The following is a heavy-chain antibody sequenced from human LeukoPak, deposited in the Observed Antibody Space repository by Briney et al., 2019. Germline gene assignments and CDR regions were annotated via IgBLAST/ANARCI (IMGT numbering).Heavy chain of an antibody. J-gene: IGHJ5*02. Sequence: PGRSLRLSCAASGFTFSSYSMNWVRQAPGKGLEWVSSISSSSSYIYYADSVKGRFTISRDNAKNSLYLQMNSLRAEDTAVYYCARGRPHFGYSYGSYNWFDPWGQGTLVTVSS. CDR1: GFTFSSYS. V-gene: IGHV3-21*01. CDR2: ISSSSSYI. CDR3: ARGRPHFGYSYGSYNWFDP. D-gene: IGHD5-18*01.